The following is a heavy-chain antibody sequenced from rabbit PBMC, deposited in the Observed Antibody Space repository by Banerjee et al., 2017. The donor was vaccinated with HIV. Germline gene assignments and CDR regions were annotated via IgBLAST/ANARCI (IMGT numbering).Heavy chain of an antibody. D-gene: IGHD6-1*01. CDR2: IDTGSRGYT. V-gene: IGHV1S45*01. J-gene: IGHJ3*01. CDR1: GFSFSSYYY. Sequence: QEQLVESRGGLVKPEGSLTLTCTASGFSFSSYYYMCWVRQAPGKGLEWIACIDTGSRGYTWYASWAKGRFTISKTSSTTVTLQMTSLTAADTATYFCARSDADYRGYGDASRLDLWGPGTLVTVS. CDR3: ARSDADYRGYGDASRLDL.